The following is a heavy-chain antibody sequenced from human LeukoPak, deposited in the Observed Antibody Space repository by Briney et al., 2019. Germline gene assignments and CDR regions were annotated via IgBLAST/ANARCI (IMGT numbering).Heavy chain of an antibody. CDR1: GGSISSYY. J-gene: IGHJ6*02. D-gene: IGHD3-16*01. Sequence: SETLSLTCTVSGGSISSYYWSWIRQPPGKGLEWIGYVYYSGSTNYDPSLKSRVTTSVDTSKNQFSLKLSSVTAADTAVYYCARVQRGTENYYYYGMDVWGQGTTVTVSS. CDR3: ARVQRGTENYYYYGMDV. CDR2: VYYSGST. V-gene: IGHV4-59*08.